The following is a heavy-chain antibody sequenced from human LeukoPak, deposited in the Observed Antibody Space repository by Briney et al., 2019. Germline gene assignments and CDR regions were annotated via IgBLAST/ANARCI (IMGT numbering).Heavy chain of an antibody. CDR3: VRDFHYSDGSCPLFDY. V-gene: IGHV3-23*01. CDR1: GFTFRSYA. CDR2: TNEPGVYT. J-gene: IGHJ4*02. Sequence: GGSLRLSCTASGFTFRSYAMSWVRQAPGKGLDWVSGTNEPGVYTYYADSVKGRFTVSRDNSENTLYLQMNSLRVEDTAVYYCVRDFHYSDGSCPLFDYWGQGTLVTVSS. D-gene: IGHD5-24*01.